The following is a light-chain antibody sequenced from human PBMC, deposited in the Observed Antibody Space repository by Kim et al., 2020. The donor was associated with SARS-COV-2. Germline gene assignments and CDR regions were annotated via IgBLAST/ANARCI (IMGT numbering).Light chain of an antibody. J-gene: IGKJ4*01. Sequence: LSPGERATLSCRAGQRVSSYLAWYQQKPGQAPRLLIYDASNRATGIPARFSGSGSGTDFTLTISSLEPEDFAVYYCQQRSNWPLTFGGGTKVDIK. CDR2: DAS. CDR3: QQRSNWPLT. CDR1: QRVSSY. V-gene: IGKV3-11*01.